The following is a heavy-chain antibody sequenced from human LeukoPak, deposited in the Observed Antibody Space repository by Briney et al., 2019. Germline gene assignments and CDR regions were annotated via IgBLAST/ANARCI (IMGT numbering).Heavy chain of an antibody. CDR3: ASENTYDFWSGYYRRTFDY. D-gene: IGHD3-3*01. CDR1: GYTFTSYY. CDR2: INPSGGST. V-gene: IGHV1-46*01. J-gene: IGHJ4*02. Sequence: ASVKASCKASGYTFTSYYMHWVRQAPGQGLEWMGIINPSGGSTSYAQKFQGRVTMTRDTSTSTVYMELSSLRSEDTAVYYCASENTYDFWSGYYRRTFDYWGQGTLVTVSS.